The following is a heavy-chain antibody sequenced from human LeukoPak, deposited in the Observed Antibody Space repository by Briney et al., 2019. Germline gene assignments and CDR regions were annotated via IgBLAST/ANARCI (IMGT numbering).Heavy chain of an antibody. CDR3: ARDAVDCSGGSCYYYGMDV. CDR1: GYTFTGYY. J-gene: IGHJ6*02. V-gene: IGHV1-2*02. D-gene: IGHD2-15*01. CDR2: INPNSGGT. Sequence: ASVKVSCKASGYTFTGYYMHWVRQAPGQGPEWMGWINPNSGGTNYAQKFQGRVTMTRDTSISTAYMELSRLRSDDTAVYYCARDAVDCSGGSCYYYGMDVWGQGTTVTVSS.